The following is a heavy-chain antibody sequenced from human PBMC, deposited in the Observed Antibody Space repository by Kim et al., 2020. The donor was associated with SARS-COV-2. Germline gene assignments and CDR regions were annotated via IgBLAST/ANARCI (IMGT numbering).Heavy chain of an antibody. D-gene: IGHD3-3*01. J-gene: IGHJ5*02. CDR3: ARGARITIFGVVHSGWFDP. V-gene: IGHV4-34*01. Sequence: SRVTISVDTSKNQFSLKLSSVTAADTAVYYCARGARITIFGVVHSGWFDPWGQGTLVTVSS.